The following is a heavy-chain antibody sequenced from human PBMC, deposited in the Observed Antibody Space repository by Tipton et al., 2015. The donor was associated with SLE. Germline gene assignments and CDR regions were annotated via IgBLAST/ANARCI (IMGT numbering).Heavy chain of an antibody. CDR3: ARDRGELLGDAFDI. V-gene: IGHV4-34*01. CDR1: GGSFSGYY. Sequence: TLSLTCAVYGGSFSGYYWSWIRQPPGKGLEWIGEINHSGSTNYNPSLKSRVTISVDTSKNQFSLKLGSVTPEDTAVYYCARDRGELLGDAFDIWGQGTMVTVSS. D-gene: IGHD1-26*01. CDR2: INHSGST. J-gene: IGHJ3*02.